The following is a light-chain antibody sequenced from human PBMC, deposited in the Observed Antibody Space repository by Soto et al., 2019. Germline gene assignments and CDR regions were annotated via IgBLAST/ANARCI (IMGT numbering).Light chain of an antibody. CDR1: SRDIGAYIY. J-gene: IGLJ2*01. CDR3: TSYTTANTLA. CDR2: DVN. Sequence: QSALTQPASVSGSPGQSITISCTGTSRDIGAYIYVSWFQQYPGRAPKCMIYDVNNRPSGVSNRFSGSKSGNTASLTISGLQAEDEAVYFCTSYTTANTLALGGGTKVTVL. V-gene: IGLV2-14*01.